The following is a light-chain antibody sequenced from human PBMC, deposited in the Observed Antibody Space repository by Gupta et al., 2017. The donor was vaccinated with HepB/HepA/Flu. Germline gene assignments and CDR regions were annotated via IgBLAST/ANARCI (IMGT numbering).Light chain of an antibody. CDR3: QQCYSTPLT. CDR2: GAS. Sequence: DIHMTQPPSSLSASVRDRVTITCRASQSISSYLNWYQQKPGKAPKLLIYGASSLQSGVPSRFSGSGSGTDFTLTISRLQPEDFATYYCQQCYSTPLTFGGGTKVEIK. CDR1: QSISSY. V-gene: IGKV1-39*01. J-gene: IGKJ4*01.